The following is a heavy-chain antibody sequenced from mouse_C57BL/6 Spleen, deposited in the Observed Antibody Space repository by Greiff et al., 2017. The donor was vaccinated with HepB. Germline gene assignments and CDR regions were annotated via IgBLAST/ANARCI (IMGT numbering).Heavy chain of an antibody. V-gene: IGHV1-52*01. Sequence: KESCKASGYTFTSYWMHWVKQRPIQGLEWIGNIDPSDSETHYNQKFKDKATLTVDKSSSTAYMQLSSLTSEDSAVYYCARDYHWYFDVWGTGTTVTVSS. CDR2: IDPSDSET. CDR1: GYTFTSYW. D-gene: IGHD2-4*01. CDR3: ARDYHWYFDV. J-gene: IGHJ1*03.